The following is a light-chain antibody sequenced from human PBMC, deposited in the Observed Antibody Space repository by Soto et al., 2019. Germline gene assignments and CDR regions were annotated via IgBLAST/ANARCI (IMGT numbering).Light chain of an antibody. CDR2: DND. CDR3: GAWDSSLSGVV. Sequence: QSVLTQPPSVSAAPGQTVTISCSGSSSNIGNNYVSWYQQLPGTAPKLLIYDNDKRPSGIPDRFSGSKSGTSATLDITGLQTGDEADYYCGAWDSSLSGVVFAGWTKVTVL. CDR1: SSNIGNNY. J-gene: IGLJ2*01. V-gene: IGLV1-51*01.